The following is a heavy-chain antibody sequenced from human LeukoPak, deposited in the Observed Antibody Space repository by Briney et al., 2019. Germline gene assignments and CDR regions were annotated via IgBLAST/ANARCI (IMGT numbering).Heavy chain of an antibody. Sequence: GGSLRLSCAASGFTFSSYEMNWVRQAPGKGLEWVSYISSSGSTIYYADSVKGRFTISRDNAKNSLYLQMNSMRAEDTDVYYCARGGSDFDIWGQGTMVTVSS. CDR3: ARGGSDFDI. CDR1: GFTFSSYE. D-gene: IGHD2-15*01. J-gene: IGHJ3*02. CDR2: ISSSGSTI. V-gene: IGHV3-48*03.